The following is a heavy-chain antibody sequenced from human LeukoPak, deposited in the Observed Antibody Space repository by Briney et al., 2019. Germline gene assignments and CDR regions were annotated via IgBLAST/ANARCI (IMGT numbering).Heavy chain of an antibody. D-gene: IGHD5-18*01. Sequence: ASVKVSCKASGYTFTSYAMHWVRQAPGQRLEWMGWINAGNGNTKYSQKFQGRVTITRDTSASTAYMELSSLRSEDTAVYYCARSRVGYSYEDYWGQGTLVTVSS. CDR3: ARSRVGYSYEDY. CDR1: GYTFTSYA. CDR2: INAGNGNT. V-gene: IGHV1-3*01. J-gene: IGHJ4*02.